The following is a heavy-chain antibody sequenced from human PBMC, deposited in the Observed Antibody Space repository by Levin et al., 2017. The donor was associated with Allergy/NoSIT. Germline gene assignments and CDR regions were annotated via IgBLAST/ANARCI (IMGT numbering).Heavy chain of an antibody. CDR2: ISGSGSTT. CDR1: GFTFSSYA. J-gene: IGHJ1*01. CDR3: AKDRGFFDSSWYLEYFRH. V-gene: IGHV3-23*01. Sequence: ASVKVSCAASGFTFSSYAMSWVRQAPGEGLEWVSTISGSGSTTYYADSVKGRFTISRDNSKNTLYLQMNSLRAEDTAVYYCAKDRGFFDSSWYLEYFRHWGQGTLVTVSS. D-gene: IGHD6-13*01.